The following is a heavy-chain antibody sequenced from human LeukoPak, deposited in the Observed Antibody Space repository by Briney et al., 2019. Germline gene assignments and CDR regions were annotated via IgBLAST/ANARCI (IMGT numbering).Heavy chain of an antibody. Sequence: PSETLSLTCTVSGGSVSSYYWSWIRQPPGKGLEWIGYIYYSGSTNYNPSLKSRVTRSVDTCKNQFSLKLSSVTAADTAVYYCARGEMAFDYWGQGPLVTVSS. CDR1: GGSVSSYY. J-gene: IGHJ4*02. CDR2: IYYSGST. D-gene: IGHD5-24*01. V-gene: IGHV4-59*02. CDR3: ARGEMAFDY.